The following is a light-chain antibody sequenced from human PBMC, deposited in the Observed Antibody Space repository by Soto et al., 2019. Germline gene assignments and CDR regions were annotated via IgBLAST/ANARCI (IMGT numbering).Light chain of an antibody. Sequence: DIQMTQSPSSLSASVGDRFTITCRASQDISNYLAWYQQRPGKVPKLLIYAASTLQSGVPSRFSGSGSGTDFTLTISSLQPEDVATYYCQKYDIAPRTFGGGTKVEIK. J-gene: IGKJ4*01. CDR2: AAS. CDR3: QKYDIAPRT. V-gene: IGKV1-27*01. CDR1: QDISNY.